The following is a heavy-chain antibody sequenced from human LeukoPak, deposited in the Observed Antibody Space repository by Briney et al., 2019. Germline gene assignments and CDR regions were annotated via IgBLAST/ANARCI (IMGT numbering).Heavy chain of an antibody. CDR1: GFTFGSYA. CDR3: ARDPQHIVVVTAVFDY. J-gene: IGHJ4*02. Sequence: GGSLRLSCGASGFTFGSYAMHWVRQATDKGLEWVALILYDGSNEYYADSVKGRFTISRDNFKNRLYLQMNSLRAEDTAIYYRARDPQHIVVVTAVFDYWGQGIQVTVSS. CDR2: ILYDGSNE. D-gene: IGHD2-21*02. V-gene: IGHV3-30-3*01.